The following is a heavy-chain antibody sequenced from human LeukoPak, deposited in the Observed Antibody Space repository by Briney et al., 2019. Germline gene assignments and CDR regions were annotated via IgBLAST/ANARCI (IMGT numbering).Heavy chain of an antibody. D-gene: IGHD1-26*01. Sequence: PSETLSLTCAVSGGSISSSNWWSWVRQPPGKGLEWIGEIYHSGSTNYNPSLKSRVTISVGKSKNQFSLKLSSVTAADTAVYYCARVIGSYKGFYYYYGMDVWGQGTTVTVSS. V-gene: IGHV4-4*02. CDR1: GGSISSSNW. CDR3: ARVIGSYKGFYYYYGMDV. CDR2: IYHSGST. J-gene: IGHJ6*02.